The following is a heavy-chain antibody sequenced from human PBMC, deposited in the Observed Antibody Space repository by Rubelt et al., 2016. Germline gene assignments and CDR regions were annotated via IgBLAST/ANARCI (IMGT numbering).Heavy chain of an antibody. J-gene: IGHJ6*02. Sequence: QLQLQESGPGLMKPSETLSLTCTVSGGSISSSSYYWGWIRQPPGKGLEWIGEINHGGSTNYNPSLKIRVTISVDTSKNQFSLKLSSVTAADTAVYYCARERITMVRGYFGMDVWGLGTAVTVSS. CDR3: ARERITMVRGYFGMDV. V-gene: IGHV4-39*07. CDR1: GGSISSSSYY. CDR2: INHGGST. D-gene: IGHD3-10*01.